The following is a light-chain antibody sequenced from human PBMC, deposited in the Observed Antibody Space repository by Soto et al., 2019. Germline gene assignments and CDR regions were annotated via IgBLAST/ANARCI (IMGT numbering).Light chain of an antibody. CDR3: HQYEKTVPPVT. J-gene: IGKJ4*01. CDR1: RSVSTN. CDR2: GAS. V-gene: IGKV3D-15*01. Sequence: EIILTQSPAIVSVSPGERATLSCRASRSVSTNLAWYQHKHGQAPRLLIFGASTRVTDIPPRFSGTGSGTEFTLTINYLKSEDFGIYYCHQYEKTVPPVTFGGGTKVEI.